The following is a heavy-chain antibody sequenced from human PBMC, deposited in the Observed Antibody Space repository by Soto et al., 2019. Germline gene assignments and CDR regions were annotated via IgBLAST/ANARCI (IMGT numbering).Heavy chain of an antibody. D-gene: IGHD3-10*01. Sequence: TSETLSLTCAVYGGSFSGYYWSWIRQPPGKGLEWIGEINHSGSTNYNPSLKSRVTISVDTSKNQFSLKLSSVTAADTAVYYCASGRRITMVRGGVGNWFDPWGQGTLVTVSS. J-gene: IGHJ5*02. CDR1: GGSFSGYY. V-gene: IGHV4-34*01. CDR3: ASGRRITMVRGGVGNWFDP. CDR2: INHSGST.